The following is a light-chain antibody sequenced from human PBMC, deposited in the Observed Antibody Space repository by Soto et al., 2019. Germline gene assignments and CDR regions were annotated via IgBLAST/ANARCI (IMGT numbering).Light chain of an antibody. CDR3: SSYTSSSPLYV. CDR2: DVS. Sequence: QSVLTEPASVSGSPGRSITISCSGTSSDIGAYNYVSWYQQHPGKAPKLMICDVSNRPSGVSNRFSGSKSGNTASLTISGLQAEDEADYYCSSYTSSSPLYVFGTGTKVPV. CDR1: SSDIGAYNY. V-gene: IGLV2-14*01. J-gene: IGLJ1*01.